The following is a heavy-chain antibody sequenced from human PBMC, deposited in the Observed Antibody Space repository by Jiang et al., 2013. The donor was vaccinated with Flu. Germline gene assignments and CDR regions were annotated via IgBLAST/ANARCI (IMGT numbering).Heavy chain of an antibody. CDR2: TYYRSKWYN. J-gene: IGHJ4*02. D-gene: IGHD6-13*01. CDR3: ARDQEGIAAAGIIYFDY. CDR1: GDSVSSNSAA. V-gene: IGHV6-1*01. Sequence: QTLSLTCAISGDSVSSNSAAWNWIRQSPSRGFEWLGRTYYRSKWYNDYAVSVKSRITINADTSKNQFSLQLNPVTPEDTAVYYCARDQEGIAAAGIIYFDYWGQGTLVTVSS.